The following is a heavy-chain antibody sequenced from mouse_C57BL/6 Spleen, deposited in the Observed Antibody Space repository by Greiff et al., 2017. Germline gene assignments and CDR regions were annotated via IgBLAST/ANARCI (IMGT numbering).Heavy chain of an antibody. D-gene: IGHD1-1*01. CDR1: GFTFSDAW. CDR2: IRNKANNHAT. V-gene: IGHV6-6*01. J-gene: IGHJ3*01. Sequence: EVQLQQSGGGLVQPGGSMKLSCAASGFTFSDAWMDWVRQSPEKGLEWVAEIRNKANNHATYYAEYVKGRFTISRDDSKSSVYLQMNSLRAEDTGIYYCTRPRITTVVAPFAYWGQGTLVTVSA. CDR3: TRPRITTVVAPFAY.